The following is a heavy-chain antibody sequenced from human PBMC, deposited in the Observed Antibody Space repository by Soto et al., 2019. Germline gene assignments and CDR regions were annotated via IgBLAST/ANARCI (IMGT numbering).Heavy chain of an antibody. CDR3: AKDRGYGTEQ. J-gene: IGHJ4*02. CDR1: GVTFISYS. V-gene: IGHV3-23*01. CDR2: LTGSCAST. D-gene: IGHD1-1*01. Sequence: ESXRLSCASSGVTFISYSISWFRQAPGKGLEWVSALTGSCASTYYTDSVKGRFTISRYNSKNTMYLQMNGLRVEDTATYSCAKDRGYGTEQWGQGPLVKVSS.